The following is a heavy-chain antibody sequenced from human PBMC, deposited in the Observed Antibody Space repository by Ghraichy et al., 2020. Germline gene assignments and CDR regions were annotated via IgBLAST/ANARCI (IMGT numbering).Heavy chain of an antibody. D-gene: IGHD6-19*01. J-gene: IGHJ6*03. V-gene: IGHV5-10-1*01. CDR3: AGLGYSSGWTGSRYYYMDV. CDR2: IDPSDSYT. Sequence: GESLNISCKGSGYSFTSYWISWVRQMPGKGLEWMGRIDPSDSYTNYSPSFQGHVTISADKSISTAYLQWSSLKASDTAMYYCAGLGYSSGWTGSRYYYMDVWGKGTTVNVSS. CDR1: GYSFTSYW.